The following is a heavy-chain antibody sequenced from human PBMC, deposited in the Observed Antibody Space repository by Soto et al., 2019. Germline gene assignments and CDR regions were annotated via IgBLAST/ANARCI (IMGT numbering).Heavy chain of an antibody. V-gene: IGHV4-4*02. J-gene: IGHJ4*02. CDR1: SGSISSSNL. D-gene: IGHD3-16*01. CDR2: IYHSGST. CDR3: ARLNLITFRYFFDY. Sequence: PSETMSLTCAVSSGSISSSNLWSWVRQPPGKGLEWIGEIYHSGSTNYNPSLKSRVTISVDKSKNQFSLKLSSVTAADTAVYYCARLNLITFRYFFDYWGQGTLVTVSS.